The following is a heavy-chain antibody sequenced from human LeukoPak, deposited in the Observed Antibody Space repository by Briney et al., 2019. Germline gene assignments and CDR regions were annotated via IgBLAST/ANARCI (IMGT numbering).Heavy chain of an antibody. CDR1: GFTFSSHW. J-gene: IGHJ3*02. D-gene: IGHD3-22*01. CDR2: INSDGSST. Sequence: PGGSLRLSCAASGFTFSSHWMHWVRQAPGKGLVWVSRINSDGSSTSYADSVKGRFTISRDNAKNSLYLQMNSLRAEDTAVYYCARDWRDSSGKFPNDAFDIWGQGTMVTVSS. CDR3: ARDWRDSSGKFPNDAFDI. V-gene: IGHV3-74*01.